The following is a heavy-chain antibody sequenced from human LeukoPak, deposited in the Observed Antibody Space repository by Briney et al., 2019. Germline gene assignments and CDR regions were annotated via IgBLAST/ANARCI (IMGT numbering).Heavy chain of an antibody. CDR1: GGSISTYY. J-gene: IGHJ5*02. CDR3: ARGDMMLRGVIDEIDP. V-gene: IGHV4-59*01. D-gene: IGHD3-10*01. Sequence: SETLSLICTVSGGSISTYYWMWIRQPPGKGLEWIGCTHYSVSTNYNPSLKSRVTMSVDTSKNLFSLKLSSVTAANTVMYYCARGDMMLRGVIDEIDPWGQGTLVTVSS. CDR2: THYSVST.